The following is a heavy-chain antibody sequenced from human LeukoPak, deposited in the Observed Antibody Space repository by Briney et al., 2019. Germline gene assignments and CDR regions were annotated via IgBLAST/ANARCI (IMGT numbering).Heavy chain of an antibody. CDR2: ISYDGSNK. CDR3: AKDTRRKDSGYDWKFDY. Sequence: GGSLRLSCAASGFTFSSYGMHWVRQAPGKGLGWVAVISYDGSNKYYADSVKGRFTISRDNSKNTLYLQMNSLRAEDTAVYYCAKDTRRKDSGYDWKFDYWGQGTLVTVSS. J-gene: IGHJ4*02. V-gene: IGHV3-30*18. D-gene: IGHD5-12*01. CDR1: GFTFSSYG.